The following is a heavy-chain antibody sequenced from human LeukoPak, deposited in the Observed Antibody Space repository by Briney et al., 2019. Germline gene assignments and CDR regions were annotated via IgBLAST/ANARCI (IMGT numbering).Heavy chain of an antibody. CDR1: GFPFSSRN. J-gene: IGHJ4*02. D-gene: IGHD3-22*01. CDR3: AASSGSGNYAYYFDY. V-gene: IGHV3-48*04. CDR2: ISASTRTI. Sequence: GGSLRLSCAASGFPFSSRNMNWVRQAPGKGLEWVAYISASTRTIYYPDSVKGRFTISRDFGKSSLYLQMNSLRAEDTAVYFCAASSGSGNYAYYFDYWGQGALVTVSS.